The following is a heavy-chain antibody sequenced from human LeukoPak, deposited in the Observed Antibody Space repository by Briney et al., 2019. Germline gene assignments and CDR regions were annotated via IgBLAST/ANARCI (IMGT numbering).Heavy chain of an antibody. D-gene: IGHD4-17*01. Sequence: ASVKVSCKASGYTFTGYFMHWVRQAPGLGLEWMGWINPNSGGTNYAQKFQGRVTLTRDTSISSAYMELNSLRSDDAALYYCARARASYGDYDYSAFDIWGQGTMVTVSS. J-gene: IGHJ3*02. V-gene: IGHV1-2*02. CDR3: ARARASYGDYDYSAFDI. CDR2: INPNSGGT. CDR1: GYTFTGYF.